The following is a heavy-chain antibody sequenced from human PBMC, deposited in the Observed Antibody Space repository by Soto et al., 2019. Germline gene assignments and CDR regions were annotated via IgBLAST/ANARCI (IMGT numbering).Heavy chain of an antibody. CDR1: GFTFSSYA. V-gene: IGHV3-23*01. D-gene: IGHD3-22*01. CDR2: ISGSGGST. Sequence: GGSMRLSCAASGFTFSSYAMSWVRQAPGKGLEWVSAISGSGGSTYYADSVKGRFTISRDNSKNTLYLQMNSLRAEDTAVYYCAKVRAESITMIVVVNFDYWGQGTLVTVS. J-gene: IGHJ4*02. CDR3: AKVRAESITMIVVVNFDY.